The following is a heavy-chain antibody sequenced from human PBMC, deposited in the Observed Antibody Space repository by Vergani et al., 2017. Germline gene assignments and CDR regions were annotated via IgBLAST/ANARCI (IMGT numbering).Heavy chain of an antibody. CDR2: IIPIFGTA. CDR3: ARVDSSATGYFDY. CDR1: GGTFSSYA. V-gene: IGHV1-69*06. Sequence: QVQLVQSGAEVKKPGSSVKVSCKASGGTFSSYAISWVRQAPGQGLEWMGRIIPIFGTANYAQKFQGRVTMTTDTSTSTAYMELRSLRSDDTAVYYCARVDSSATGYFDYGGQGTLVTVSA. D-gene: IGHD3-22*01. J-gene: IGHJ4*02.